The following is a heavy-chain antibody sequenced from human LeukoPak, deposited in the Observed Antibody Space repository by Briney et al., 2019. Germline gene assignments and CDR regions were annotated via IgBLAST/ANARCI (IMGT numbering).Heavy chain of an antibody. CDR3: ARVQSGYYDSSGYDY. J-gene: IGHJ4*02. V-gene: IGHV3-21*01. CDR2: ISSSSSYI. D-gene: IGHD3-22*01. Sequence: GGSLRLSCAASGFTFSSYSMNWVRQAPGKGLEWVSSISSSSSYIYYADSVKGRFTISRDNAKNSLYLQMNSLRAEDTAVYYCARVQSGYYDSSGYDYWGQGTLVTVSS. CDR1: GFTFSSYS.